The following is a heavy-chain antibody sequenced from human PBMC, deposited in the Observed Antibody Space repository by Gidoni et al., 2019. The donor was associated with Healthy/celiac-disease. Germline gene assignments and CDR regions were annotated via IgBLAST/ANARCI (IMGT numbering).Heavy chain of an antibody. D-gene: IGHD6-13*01. Sequence: EVQLLESGGGLVQPGGSLRLSCSASGCTFSSYAMSWVRQAPGKGLGWVSSISGSGGTTYYADSVKGRFTISRDNSKNTLYLQMNSLRAEDTAVYYCAKTSGSSSYYVPSEYFHHWGQGTLVTVSS. CDR3: AKTSGSSSYYVPSEYFHH. J-gene: IGHJ1*01. V-gene: IGHV3-23*01. CDR2: ISGSGGTT. CDR1: GCTFSSYA.